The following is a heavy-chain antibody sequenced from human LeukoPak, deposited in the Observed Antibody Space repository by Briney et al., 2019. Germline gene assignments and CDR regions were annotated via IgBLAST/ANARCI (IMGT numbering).Heavy chain of an antibody. CDR3: ARDNWNYGSSMDV. Sequence: TSETLSLTCTVSGGSISSYYWSWIRQPPGKGLEWNGYIYYSGSTNYNPSLKSRVTISVDTSKNQFSLKLSSVTAADTAVYYCARDNWNYGSSMDVWGQGTTVTVSS. CDR1: GGSISSYY. D-gene: IGHD1-7*01. V-gene: IGHV4-59*01. J-gene: IGHJ6*02. CDR2: IYYSGST.